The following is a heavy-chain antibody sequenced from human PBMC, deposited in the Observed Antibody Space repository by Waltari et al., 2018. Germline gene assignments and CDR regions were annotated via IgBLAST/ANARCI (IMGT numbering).Heavy chain of an antibody. Sequence: EVQLLESGGGLVQPWGSLRLSCDASGSNFRRYAMRGGPRARGKGLGGVSAISGSGGSTYYADSVKGRFTISRDNSKNTLYLQMNSLRAEDTAVYYCAKVGAVGARRFDYWGQGTLVTVSS. J-gene: IGHJ4*02. V-gene: IGHV3-23*01. D-gene: IGHD1-26*01. CDR1: GSNFRRYA. CDR2: ISGSGGST. CDR3: AKVGAVGARRFDY.